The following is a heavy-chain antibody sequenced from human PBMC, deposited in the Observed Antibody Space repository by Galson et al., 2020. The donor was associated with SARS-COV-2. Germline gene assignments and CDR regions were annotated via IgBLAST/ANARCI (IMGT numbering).Heavy chain of an antibody. CDR3: VRETSSYFDY. CDR1: GFSLSGYY. CDR2: ISSSGTTI. J-gene: IGHJ4*02. Sequence: TGGSLRLSCATSGFSLSGYYISWIRQAPGKGLEWISYISSSGTTIYYADSVKGRFTISRDSAKNSVYLQMNSLRAEDTAVYYCVRETSSYFDYWGQGNLVTVSS. V-gene: IGHV3-11*01.